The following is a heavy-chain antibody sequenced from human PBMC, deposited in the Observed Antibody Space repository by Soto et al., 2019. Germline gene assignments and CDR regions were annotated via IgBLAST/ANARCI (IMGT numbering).Heavy chain of an antibody. CDR2: IYYSGST. D-gene: IGHD6-13*01. V-gene: IGHV4-59*01. CDR1: GGSISSCY. CDR3: ARDAIAAAGLGYYYYGMDV. Sequence: SETLSLTCTVSGGSISSCYWSWIRQPPGKGLEWIGYIYYSGSTNYNPSLKGRVTISVDTSKNQFSLKLSSVTAADTAVYYCARDAIAAAGLGYYYYGMDVWGQGTTVTVSS. J-gene: IGHJ6*02.